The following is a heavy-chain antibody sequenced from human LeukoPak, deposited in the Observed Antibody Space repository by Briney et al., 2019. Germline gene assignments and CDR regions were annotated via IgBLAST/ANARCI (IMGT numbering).Heavy chain of an antibody. CDR2: ISWDGGST. J-gene: IGHJ4*02. Sequence: GGSLRLSCAASGFTFDDYTMHWVRQAPGKGLEWVSLISWDGGSTYYADSVKGRFTISRDNSKNSLYLQMNSLRTEDTALYYCAKDHAVATTLYYFDYWGQGTLVTVSS. V-gene: IGHV3-43*01. CDR1: GFTFDDYT. CDR3: AKDHAVATTLYYFDY. D-gene: IGHD5-12*01.